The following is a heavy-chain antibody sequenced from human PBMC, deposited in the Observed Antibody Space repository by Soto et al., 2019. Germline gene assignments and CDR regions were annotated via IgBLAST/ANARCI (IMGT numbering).Heavy chain of an antibody. D-gene: IGHD2-21*02. CDR3: AKVMGAYVTQYYFDY. J-gene: IGHJ4*02. Sequence: EVQLLESGGALVQPGGSLRLSCAASGFTFSSHAMSWVRQAPGKGLEWVSAITGSGGSTYYADSVKGRFTISRDNSKNTLYLQMNSLIAEDTAVYYCAKVMGAYVTQYYFDYWGQGTLVTVSS. V-gene: IGHV3-23*01. CDR2: ITGSGGST. CDR1: GFTFSSHA.